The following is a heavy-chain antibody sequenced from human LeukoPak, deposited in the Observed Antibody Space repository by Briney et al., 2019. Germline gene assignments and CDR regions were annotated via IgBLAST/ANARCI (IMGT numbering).Heavy chain of an antibody. CDR2: ISSNGGGT. V-gene: IGHV3-64*01. Sequence: PGGSLRLSCAASGFTFSSYAMYWVRQAPGKGLEYVSSISSNGGGTYYANSVKGRFTISRDNSKNTLFLQMGSLRAEDMAVYYCARVTAGGVCDYWGQGTLVTVSS. CDR1: GFTFSSYA. CDR3: ARVTAGGVCDY. J-gene: IGHJ4*02. D-gene: IGHD3-16*01.